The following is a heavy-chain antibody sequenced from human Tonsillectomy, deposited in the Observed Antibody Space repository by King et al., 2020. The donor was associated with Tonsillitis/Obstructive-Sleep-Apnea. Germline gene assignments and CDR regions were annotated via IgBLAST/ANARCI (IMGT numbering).Heavy chain of an antibody. D-gene: IGHD6-13*01. CDR1: GGTFKNYA. Sequence: VQLVESGAEVKKPGSSVKVSCKASGGTFKNYAINWVRQAPGQGLEWRGGIIPIFGTTNYAQEFQGRVTFTADESTDTAYMGLSRLRSEETAVYYCARVGDNYSYSSTWYLAFDIWGQGTMVTVSS. CDR2: IIPIFGTT. J-gene: IGHJ3*02. CDR3: ARVGDNYSYSSTWYLAFDI. V-gene: IGHV1-69*01.